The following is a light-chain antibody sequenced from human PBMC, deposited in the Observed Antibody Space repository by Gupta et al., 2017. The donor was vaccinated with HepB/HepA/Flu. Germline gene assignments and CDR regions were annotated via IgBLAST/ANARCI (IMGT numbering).Light chain of an antibody. CDR3: QVWDSSSDHVV. CDR2: YDS. Sequence: SYVLPQPPSVSVAPGKTARIPWGGNNIGSKSVHWYQQKPGQAPVLVIYYDSDRPSGIPERFSGSNSGNTATLTISRVEAGDEADYYCQVWDSSSDHVVFGGGTKLTVL. J-gene: IGLJ2*01. CDR1: NIGSKS. V-gene: IGLV3-21*04.